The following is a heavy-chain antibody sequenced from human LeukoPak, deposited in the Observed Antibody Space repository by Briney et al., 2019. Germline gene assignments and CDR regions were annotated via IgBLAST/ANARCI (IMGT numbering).Heavy chain of an antibody. Sequence: ASVKVSCKASGYTFTGYYMHWVRQAPGQGLEWMGWINPNSGGTNYAQKFQGRVTMTRDTSISTAYMEPSRLRSDDTAVYYCARASAYYDSSGYYQRGDYWGQGTLVTVSS. V-gene: IGHV1-2*02. CDR3: ARASAYYDSSGYYQRGDY. J-gene: IGHJ4*02. CDR2: INPNSGGT. D-gene: IGHD3-22*01. CDR1: GYTFTGYY.